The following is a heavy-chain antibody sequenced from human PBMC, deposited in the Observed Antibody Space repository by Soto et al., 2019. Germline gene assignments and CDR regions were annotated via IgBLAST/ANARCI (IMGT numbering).Heavy chain of an antibody. J-gene: IGHJ4*02. Sequence: SVKVSCKASGGTFSSYTISWVRQAPGQGLEWMGRIIPILGIANYAQKFQGRVTITADTSTSTAYMELSRLRSDDTAVYYCARAPHQYYYDSSGYYDYWGQGTLVTVSS. CDR2: IIPILGIA. D-gene: IGHD3-22*01. V-gene: IGHV1-69*02. CDR3: ARAPHQYYYDSSGYYDY. CDR1: GGTFSSYT.